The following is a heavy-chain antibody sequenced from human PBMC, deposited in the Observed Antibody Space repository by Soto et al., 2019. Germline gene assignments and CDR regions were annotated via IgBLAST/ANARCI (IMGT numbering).Heavy chain of an antibody. CDR1: GGTFSSYT. CDR2: IIPILGIA. CDR3: ARGDYDILTGYSTYYFDY. J-gene: IGHJ4*02. Sequence: QVQLVQSGAEVKKPGSSVKVSCKASGGTFSSYTISWVRQAPGQGLEWMGRIIPILGIANYAQKFQGRVTITADKSTSTAYMELSSLRSEDTAVYYCARGDYDILTGYSTYYFDYWGQGTLVTVSS. D-gene: IGHD3-9*01. V-gene: IGHV1-69*02.